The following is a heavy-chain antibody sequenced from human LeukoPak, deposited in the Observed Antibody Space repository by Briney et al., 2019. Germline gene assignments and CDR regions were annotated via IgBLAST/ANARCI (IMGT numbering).Heavy chain of an antibody. Sequence: GGSLRLSCEAFGFSFRNYWMHWVRQAPGKGLVWVSRINTDGSSTNYADSVKGRFTISRDNAKSKLYLQMNSLRAEDTAVYYCATPYYYMDVWGKGTTVTVSS. J-gene: IGHJ6*03. CDR1: GFSFRNYW. CDR3: ATPYYYMDV. CDR2: INTDGSST. V-gene: IGHV3-74*01.